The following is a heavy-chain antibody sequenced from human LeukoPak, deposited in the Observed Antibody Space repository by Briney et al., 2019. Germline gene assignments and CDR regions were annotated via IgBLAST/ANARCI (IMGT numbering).Heavy chain of an antibody. D-gene: IGHD2-8*02. Sequence: GGSLRLSCAASGFTFSNTRMSWVRQAPGKGLEWVANINEEGTERVYVDPVKGRFTISRDNARNSLYLQMNSLTADDTAVYYCATGYWLADWGQGTLVIVSS. CDR3: ATGYWLAD. CDR2: INEEGTER. V-gene: IGHV3-7*01. J-gene: IGHJ4*02. CDR1: GFTFSNTR.